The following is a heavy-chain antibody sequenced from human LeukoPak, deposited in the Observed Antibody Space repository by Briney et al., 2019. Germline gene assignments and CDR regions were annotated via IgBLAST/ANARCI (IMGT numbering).Heavy chain of an antibody. CDR3: AKDRTVAPGRAYGGANWFDP. D-gene: IGHD3-16*01. V-gene: IGHV3-23*01. CDR1: GFTFSSHA. J-gene: IGHJ5*02. CDR2: ISASGGST. Sequence: TGGSLRLSCAAYGFTFSSHAMSWVRQAPGKGLEWVSLISASGGSTYYGESVNGRFTISRDNSKNTVYLQMNSLTTEDTAVYYCAKDRTVAPGRAYGGANWFDPWGQGTLVTVSS.